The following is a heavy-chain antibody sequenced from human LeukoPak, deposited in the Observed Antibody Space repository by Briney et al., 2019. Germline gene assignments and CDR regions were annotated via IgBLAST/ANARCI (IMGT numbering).Heavy chain of an antibody. CDR3: AKDVPFTGGGAIVY. CDR1: GLTFRDAW. J-gene: IGHJ4*02. Sequence: GGSLRLSCAASGLTFRDAWMTWVRRPPGRGLEWIGHIKSKVNSGAADYAAPVKGRFTISRDDSRSTVYLQLDSLKTEDTAVYYCAKDVPFTGGGAIVYWGQGTAVTVSS. D-gene: IGHD3-16*02. CDR2: IKSKVNSGAA. V-gene: IGHV3-15*01.